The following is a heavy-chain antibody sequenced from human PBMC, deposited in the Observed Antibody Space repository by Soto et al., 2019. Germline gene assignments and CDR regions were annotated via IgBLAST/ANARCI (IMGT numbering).Heavy chain of an antibody. CDR2: ISHNGINK. Sequence: QVHLVESGGGVVQPGTSLRHSCAASGFSFGNFAMHWVRQAPGKGLEWVAVISHNGINKYSADSVKGRFTISRDSSKNTVYLQMDSLRPEDTAVYYCAKERFAEYDYWGQGTLVTVSS. CDR3: AKERFAEYDY. J-gene: IGHJ4*02. CDR1: GFSFGNFA. V-gene: IGHV3-30*18.